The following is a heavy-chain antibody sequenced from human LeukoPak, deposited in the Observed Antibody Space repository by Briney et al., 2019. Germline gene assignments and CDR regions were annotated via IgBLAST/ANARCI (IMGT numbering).Heavy chain of an antibody. CDR2: ISDEGSHT. V-gene: IGHV3-74*01. Sequence: GGSLRLSCAASGFTFSSYAMYWVRQAPGKGLVWVSRISDEGSHTFYADSVKGRFAMSRDNAKNTLYLQMNSLRAEDTAVYYCARVTGGYNLVDYWGQGTLVTVSS. J-gene: IGHJ4*02. D-gene: IGHD5-24*01. CDR3: ARVTGGYNLVDY. CDR1: GFTFSSYA.